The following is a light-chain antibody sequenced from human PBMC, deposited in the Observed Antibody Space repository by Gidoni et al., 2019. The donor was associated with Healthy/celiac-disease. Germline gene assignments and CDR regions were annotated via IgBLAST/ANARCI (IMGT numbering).Light chain of an antibody. Sequence: DIQMTQSPSSLSASVGDRVTITCRASQGISNYLDWFQQKPGKAPKSLIYAASSLQSGVPSKFSGSGYGTDFTLTISSLQTEDFANYYCQQYNSYPPYSFGQGIHWRSN. J-gene: IGKJ2*03. CDR1: QGISNY. CDR2: AAS. V-gene: IGKV1-16*02. CDR3: QQYNSYPPYS.